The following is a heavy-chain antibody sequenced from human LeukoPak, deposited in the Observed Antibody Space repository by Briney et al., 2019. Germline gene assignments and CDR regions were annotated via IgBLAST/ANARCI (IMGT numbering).Heavy chain of an antibody. CDR2: ISNSGSSI. CDR1: GFTFSTYE. V-gene: IGHV3-48*03. D-gene: IGHD4-17*01. Sequence: GGSLRLSCAASGFTFSTYEMNWVRQAPGKGLEWVSYISNSGSSIYYADSVKGRFTISRDNSKNTLYLQTSSLRAEDTAVYYCARASTTVPNLLDHWGRGTLVTVSS. CDR3: ARASTTVPNLLDH. J-gene: IGHJ4*02.